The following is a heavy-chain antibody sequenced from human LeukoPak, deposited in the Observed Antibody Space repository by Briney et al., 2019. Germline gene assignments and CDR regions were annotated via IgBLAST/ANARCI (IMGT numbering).Heavy chain of an antibody. Sequence: SETLSLTCTVSGGSISSSGYYWGWLRQPPGKGVECIGTISYSGSTYYNPSLKSRVTISVDTSNNHFSLRLNFVTAADTAVYYCARWSWNAFDIWGQGTMVTVSS. CDR2: ISYSGST. D-gene: IGHD3-10*01. V-gene: IGHV4-39*02. CDR3: ARWSWNAFDI. J-gene: IGHJ3*02. CDR1: GGSISSSGYY.